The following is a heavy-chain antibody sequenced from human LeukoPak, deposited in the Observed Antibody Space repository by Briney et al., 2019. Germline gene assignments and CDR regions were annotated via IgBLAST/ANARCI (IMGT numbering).Heavy chain of an antibody. D-gene: IGHD2-2*01. CDR2: IYTSGST. V-gene: IGHV4-4*07. Sequence: PSETLSLTCTVSGGSISSYYWSWIRQPAGKGLEWIGRIYTSGSTNYNPSHKSRVTMSVDTSKNQFSLKLSSVTAADTAVYYCAREGYGYCSSTSCSNWFDPWGQGTLVTVSS. CDR1: GGSISSYY. J-gene: IGHJ5*02. CDR3: AREGYGYCSSTSCSNWFDP.